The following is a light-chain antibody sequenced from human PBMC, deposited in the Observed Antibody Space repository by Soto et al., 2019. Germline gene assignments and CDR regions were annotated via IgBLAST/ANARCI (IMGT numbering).Light chain of an antibody. CDR1: QSVLYSSNNENY. V-gene: IGKV4-1*01. J-gene: IGKJ4*01. CDR3: QQYSTTPPT. CDR2: WAS. Sequence: DIVMTQSPDSLAVSLGERATINCKSSQSVLYSSNNENYLAWYQQKPGQPPKLLIYWASTRESGVPDRFSGSGSGTDFTLTISSLQAEDVAVYYCQQYSTTPPTFGGGTKVDNK.